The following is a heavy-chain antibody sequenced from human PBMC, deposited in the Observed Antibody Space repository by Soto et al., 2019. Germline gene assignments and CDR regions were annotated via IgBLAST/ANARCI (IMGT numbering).Heavy chain of an antibody. D-gene: IGHD2-21*02. CDR1: GFTFSSDW. CDR3: ARWFTGGNFDYFGF. V-gene: IGHV3-74*01. Sequence: GGSLRLSCAASGFTFSSDWMHWFRQAPGKGLVWVSRIDSAGRTTTYADSVKGRFTISRDNAKNTLYLQMNGLRAEDTALYYCARWFTGGNFDYFGFWGQGTQVTVSS. CDR2: IDSAGRTT. J-gene: IGHJ4*02.